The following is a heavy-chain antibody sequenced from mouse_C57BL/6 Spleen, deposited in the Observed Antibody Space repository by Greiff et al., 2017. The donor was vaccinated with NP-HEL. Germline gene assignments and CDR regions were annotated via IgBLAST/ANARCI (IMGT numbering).Heavy chain of an antibody. Sequence: VQLQQPGAELVMPGASVKLSCKASGYTFTSSWMHWVKQRPGQGLEWIGEIDPSDSYTNYNQKFKGKSTLTVDKSSSTAYMQLSSLTSEDSAVYYCARRAGYGTAFAYWGQGTLVTVSA. CDR1: GYTFTSSW. V-gene: IGHV1-69*01. CDR2: IDPSDSYT. CDR3: ARRAGYGTAFAY. D-gene: IGHD2-1*01. J-gene: IGHJ3*01.